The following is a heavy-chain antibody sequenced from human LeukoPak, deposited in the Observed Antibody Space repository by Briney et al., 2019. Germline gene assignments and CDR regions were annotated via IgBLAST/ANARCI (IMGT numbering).Heavy chain of an antibody. CDR2: ISWNSGSI. V-gene: IGHV3-9*01. CDR1: GFTFDDYA. CDR3: ARGEAWLVPTAFDI. J-gene: IGHJ3*02. Sequence: PGGSLRLSCAASGFTFDDYAMHWVRQAPGKGLEWVSGISWNSGSIGYADSVKGRFTISRDNAKNSLYLQMNSLRAEDTAVYYCARGEAWLVPTAFDIWGQGTMVTVSS. D-gene: IGHD6-6*01.